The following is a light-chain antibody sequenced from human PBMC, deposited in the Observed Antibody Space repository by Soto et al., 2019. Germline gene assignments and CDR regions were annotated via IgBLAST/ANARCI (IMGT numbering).Light chain of an antibody. CDR3: QQRRNWHSP. V-gene: IGKV3-11*01. Sequence: EMVLTQSPATLSLSPGNRATLSCRASQSVSGYLDWYQQKPGQAPRLLIYDASNRATGIPARFSGSGSGTDFPLTITSLEPEEFAGYYCQQRRNWHSPFGVGPQVEI. CDR2: DAS. J-gene: IGKJ4*01. CDR1: QSVSGY.